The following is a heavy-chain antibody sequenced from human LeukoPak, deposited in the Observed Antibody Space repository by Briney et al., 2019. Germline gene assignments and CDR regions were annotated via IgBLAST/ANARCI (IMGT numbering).Heavy chain of an antibody. D-gene: IGHD5-24*01. Sequence: SETLSLTCTVSGGSISNYYWSWIRQPPGKGLEWIGYIYYSGSTNYNPSLKSRVTISVDTSKNQFSLKVSSVTAADTAVYYCARHTAEKYNWFDRWGQGTLGTVSS. CDR1: GGSISNYY. V-gene: IGHV4-59*08. J-gene: IGHJ5*02. CDR2: IYYSGST. CDR3: ARHTAEKYNWFDR.